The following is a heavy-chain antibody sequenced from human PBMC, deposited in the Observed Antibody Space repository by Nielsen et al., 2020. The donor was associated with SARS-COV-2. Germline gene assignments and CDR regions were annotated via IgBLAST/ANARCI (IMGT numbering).Heavy chain of an antibody. CDR1: GFTFSSYA. CDR3: AKGFYGRRVAPGAFDI. J-gene: IGHJ3*02. D-gene: IGHD3-3*01. Sequence: LSLTCAASGFTFSSYAMHWVRQAPGKGLEWVAVIWYDGSNKYYADSVKGRFTISRDNSKNTLYLQMNSLRAEDTAVYYCAKGFYGRRVAPGAFDIWGQGTMVTVSS. CDR2: IWYDGSNK. V-gene: IGHV3-30*04.